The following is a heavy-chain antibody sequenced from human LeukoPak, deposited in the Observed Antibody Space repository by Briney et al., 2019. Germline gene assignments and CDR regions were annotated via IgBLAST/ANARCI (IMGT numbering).Heavy chain of an antibody. J-gene: IGHJ4*02. V-gene: IGHV4-61*02. D-gene: IGHD3-16*01. CDR1: GGSISSGSYY. Sequence: SETLSLTCTVSGGSISSGSYYCRWLRQPAGKGLEWIGRIYTSGSTNYNPSLKSRVTISVDTSKNQFSLKLSSVTAADTAVYYCARSGGSGFQLDNWGQGTLVTVSS. CDR2: IYTSGST. CDR3: ARSGGSGFQLDN.